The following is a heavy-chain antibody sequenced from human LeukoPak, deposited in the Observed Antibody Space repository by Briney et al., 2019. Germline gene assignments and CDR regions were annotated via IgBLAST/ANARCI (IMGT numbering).Heavy chain of an antibody. V-gene: IGHV4-61*01. J-gene: IGHJ1*01. CDR2: ISYRGST. CDR3: ARDQTYYVSSGYYYVTYFHH. D-gene: IGHD3-22*01. Sequence: SETLSLTCSVSGGSVTSGSYYWSWIRQPPGKELEWIGYISYRGSTNYNPSLKSRVTMSVDASKNQFSLNLTSVTAADTAVYYCARDQTYYVSSGYYYVTYFHHWGQGILVTVSS. CDR1: GGSVTSGSYY.